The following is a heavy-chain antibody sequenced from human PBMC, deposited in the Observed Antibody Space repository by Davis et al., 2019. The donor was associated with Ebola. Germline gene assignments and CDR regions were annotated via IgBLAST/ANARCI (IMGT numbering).Heavy chain of an antibody. V-gene: IGHV3-7*01. D-gene: IGHD6-19*01. CDR2: IKQDGSGK. J-gene: IGHJ4*02. CDR1: GFTFSSYW. Sequence: GGSLRLSCAASGFTFSSYWMSWVRQAPGKGLEWVANIKQDGSGKYYVDSVKGRFTISRDNAKNSLYLQMNSLRAEDTAVYYCARDLRFGSGWYLSNYWGQGTLVTVSS. CDR3: ARDLRFGSGWYLSNY.